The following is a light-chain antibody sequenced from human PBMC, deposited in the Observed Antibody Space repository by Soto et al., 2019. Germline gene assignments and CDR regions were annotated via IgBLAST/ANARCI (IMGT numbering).Light chain of an antibody. Sequence: QSVLTQPPSVSEAPGQRVTISCTGSSSNIGAGYEAHWYQQVPGTAPKLLIYENNNRPSGVPDRFSGSKSGTSASLAITGLHDEDDAQYYCQSYDSSLSGYVFGTGTKLTVL. CDR1: SSNIGAGYE. J-gene: IGLJ1*01. V-gene: IGLV1-40*01. CDR3: QSYDSSLSGYV. CDR2: ENN.